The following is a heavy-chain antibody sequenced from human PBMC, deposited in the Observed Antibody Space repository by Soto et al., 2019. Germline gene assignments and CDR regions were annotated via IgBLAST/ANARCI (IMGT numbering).Heavy chain of an antibody. V-gene: IGHV3-15*01. CDR3: TSLYYGH. Sequence: LRLSCAASEFTFTYAWMSWVRQAPGKGLEWVGRIKSKTDGGTTDYAAPVKGRFTISRDESQNTLYLQMNSLKTEDTAVYYCTSLYYGHWGQGTLVTVSS. D-gene: IGHD3-16*02. CDR1: EFTFTYAW. J-gene: IGHJ4*02. CDR2: IKSKTDGGTT.